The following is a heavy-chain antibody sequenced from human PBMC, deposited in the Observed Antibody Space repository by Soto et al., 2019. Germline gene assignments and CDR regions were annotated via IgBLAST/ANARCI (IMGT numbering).Heavy chain of an antibody. V-gene: IGHV4-39*01. J-gene: IGHJ4*02. D-gene: IGHD3-22*01. CDR2: IYYSGST. Sequence: PSETLSLTCTVSGGSISSSSYYWGWIRQPPGKGLEWIGSIYYSGSTYYNPSLKSRVTISVDTSKNQFSLKLSSVTAADTAVYYCARSTYYYDSSGEWDYWGQGTLVTVSS. CDR3: ARSTYYYDSSGEWDY. CDR1: GGSISSSSYY.